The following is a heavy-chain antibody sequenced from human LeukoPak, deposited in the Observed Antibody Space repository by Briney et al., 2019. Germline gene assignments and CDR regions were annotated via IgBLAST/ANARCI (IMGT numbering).Heavy chain of an antibody. V-gene: IGHV3-21*04. D-gene: IGHD6-25*01. CDR2: ISSSSSYM. CDR3: AKAAADKHNYFDY. J-gene: IGHJ4*02. CDR1: GFTFSSYS. Sequence: PGGSLRLSCAASGFTFSSYSMNWVRQAPGKGLEWVSSISSSSSYMYYADSVKGRFTISRDNSKNTLYLQMNSLRAEDTAVYYCAKAAADKHNYFDYWGQGTLVTVSS.